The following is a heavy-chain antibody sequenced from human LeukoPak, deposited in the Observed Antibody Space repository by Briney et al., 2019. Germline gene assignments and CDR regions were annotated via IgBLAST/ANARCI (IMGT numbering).Heavy chain of an antibody. Sequence: PGGSLRLSCAASGFTLSSYWMQWVRQAPGKGLVWVSRINSDGSSIGYADSMKGRFTISRDNAKNTLYLQMNSLRAEDTAVYYCATTGVAAGFDYWGQGALVTVSS. CDR3: ATTGVAAGFDY. CDR1: GFTLSSYW. CDR2: INSDGSSI. D-gene: IGHD7-27*01. V-gene: IGHV3-74*01. J-gene: IGHJ4*02.